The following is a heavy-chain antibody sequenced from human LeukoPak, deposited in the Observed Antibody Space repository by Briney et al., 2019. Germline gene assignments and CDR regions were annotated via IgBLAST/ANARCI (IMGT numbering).Heavy chain of an antibody. V-gene: IGHV3-7*01. J-gene: IGHJ4*02. CDR2: IKQDGSEK. CDR3: AREWQGGIAAAGTRIEVDY. Sequence: GGSLRLSCAVSGFHVSGYWMTWVRQAPGKGLEWVANIKQDGSEKNYVDSVKGRFTISRDNAENSLFLQMNSLRVEDTAVYYCAREWQGGIAAAGTRIEVDYWGQGTLVAVSS. D-gene: IGHD6-13*01. CDR1: GFHVSGYW.